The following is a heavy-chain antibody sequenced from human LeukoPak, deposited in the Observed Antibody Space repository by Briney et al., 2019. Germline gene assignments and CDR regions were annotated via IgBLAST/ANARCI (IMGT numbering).Heavy chain of an antibody. D-gene: IGHD3-9*01. CDR3: ASLPLRYFDWLAN. CDR2: INSDGSST. Sequence: PGGSLRLSCAASGFIFSSYWMHWVRQAPGKGLVWVSRINSDGSSTSYADSVKGRFTISRDNAKNTLYLQMNSLRAEDTAVYYCASLPLRYFDWLANWGQGTLVTVSS. V-gene: IGHV3-74*01. CDR1: GFIFSSYW. J-gene: IGHJ5*02.